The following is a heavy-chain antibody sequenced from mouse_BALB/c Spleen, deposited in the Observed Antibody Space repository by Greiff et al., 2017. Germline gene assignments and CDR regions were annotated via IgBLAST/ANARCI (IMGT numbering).Heavy chain of an antibody. CDR2: ISYSGST. Sequence: EVKLEESGPSLVKPSQTLSLTCSVTGDSITSGYWNWIRKFPGNKLEYMGYISYSGSTYYNPSLKSRISITRDTSKNQYYLQLNSVTTEDTATYYCARYRGTLGAMDYWGQGTSVTVSS. V-gene: IGHV3-8*02. J-gene: IGHJ4*01. CDR1: GDSITSGY. CDR3: ARYRGTLGAMDY. D-gene: IGHD3-3*01.